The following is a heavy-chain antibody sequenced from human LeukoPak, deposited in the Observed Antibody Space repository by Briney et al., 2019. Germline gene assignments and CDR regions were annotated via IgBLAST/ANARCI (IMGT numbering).Heavy chain of an antibody. V-gene: IGHV3-23*01. Sequence: GGSLRLSCAASGFTFSTYAMSWVRQAPGKGLECVSALSGNGNTIYYADSVKGRFTISRDNSKNTLSLQMNSLRAEDTAVYYCAKALHGGHDYWGQGTLVTVSP. CDR2: LSGNGNTI. CDR1: GFTFSTYA. CDR3: AKALHGGHDY. D-gene: IGHD4-23*01. J-gene: IGHJ4*02.